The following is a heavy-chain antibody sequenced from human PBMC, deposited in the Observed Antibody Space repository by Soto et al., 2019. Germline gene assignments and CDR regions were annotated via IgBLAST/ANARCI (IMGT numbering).Heavy chain of an antibody. V-gene: IGHV3-30-3*01. CDR2: ISYDGSNK. CDR3: ARDKRDLRFLEWSYYFDY. CDR1: WFPFHSFS. Sequence: GGSLGISLATPWFPFHSFSIDLGRPGPSQGVEWVAVISYDGSNKYFADSVKGRFTISRDNSKNTLYLQLNSLRAEDTAVYYCARDKRDLRFLEWSYYFDYWGQGTLVTVSS. D-gene: IGHD3-3*01. J-gene: IGHJ4*02.